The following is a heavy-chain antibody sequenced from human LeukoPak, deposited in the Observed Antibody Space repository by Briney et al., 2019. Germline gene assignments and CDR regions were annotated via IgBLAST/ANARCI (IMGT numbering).Heavy chain of an antibody. CDR2: ISGSGGST. D-gene: IGHD3-22*01. CDR1: GFIFGDYA. CDR3: AKDKSPNYYDSSGYFDY. J-gene: IGHJ4*02. Sequence: GGSLRLSCTGSGFIFGDYAMSWVRQAPGKGLEWVSAISGSGGSTYYADSVKGRFTISRDNSKNTLYLQMNSLRAEDTAVYYCAKDKSPNYYDSSGYFDYWGQGTLVTVSS. V-gene: IGHV3-23*01.